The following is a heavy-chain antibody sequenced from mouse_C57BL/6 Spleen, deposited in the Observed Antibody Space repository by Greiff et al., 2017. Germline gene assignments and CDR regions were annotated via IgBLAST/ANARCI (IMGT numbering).Heavy chain of an antibody. Sequence: VQVVESGAELVKPGASVKISCKASGYAFSSYWMNWVKQRPGKGLEWIGQIYPGDGDTNYNGKFKGKATLTADKSSSTAYMQLSSLTSEDSAVYFCARGVEGYFDYWGQGTTLTVSS. CDR3: ARGVEGYFDY. CDR1: GYAFSSYW. V-gene: IGHV1-80*01. D-gene: IGHD1-1*01. J-gene: IGHJ2*01. CDR2: IYPGDGDT.